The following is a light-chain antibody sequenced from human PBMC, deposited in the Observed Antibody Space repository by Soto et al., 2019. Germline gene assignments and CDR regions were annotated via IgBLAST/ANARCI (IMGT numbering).Light chain of an antibody. CDR1: QSVSISY. CDR3: QQYDSSSLYT. V-gene: IGKV3-20*01. Sequence: IVLTQSPGTLSLSPGERATLSCRASQSVSISYLAWYQQKPGQAPRLLIYGASSRATGIPDRFSGSGSGADFTLTISRLEPEDFAVYYCQQYDSSSLYTFGQGTKLEIK. J-gene: IGKJ2*01. CDR2: GAS.